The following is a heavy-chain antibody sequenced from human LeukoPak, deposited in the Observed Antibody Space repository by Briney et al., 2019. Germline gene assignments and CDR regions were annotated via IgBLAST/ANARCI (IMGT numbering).Heavy chain of an antibody. CDR1: GGSISTSSYS. D-gene: IGHD1-26*01. CDR2: IYYTGST. Sequence: SETLSLTCTVSGGSISTSSYSWGWIRQPPGKGLEWIGTIYYTGSTDYNPSLKSRVTISVDTSKNQFSLKLNSVTAADTAVYYCARVPVNIWENWFDPWGQGTLVTVSS. J-gene: IGHJ5*02. CDR3: ARVPVNIWENWFDP. V-gene: IGHV4-39*07.